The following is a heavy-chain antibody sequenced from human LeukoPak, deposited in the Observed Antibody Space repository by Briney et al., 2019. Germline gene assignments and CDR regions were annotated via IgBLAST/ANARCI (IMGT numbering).Heavy chain of an antibody. V-gene: IGHV5-51*01. CDR2: IYPGDSDA. Sequence: GESLRISCKGFGYSFTTSWIGWVRQMPGKGLEWMGIIYPGDSDARYSPSFQGHVTISADKSNSAVYLQWSSLKASDTAMYYCARHLSRGSGTYYNPDMDYWGQGTLVTVS. CDR1: GYSFTTSW. J-gene: IGHJ4*02. CDR3: ARHLSRGSGTYYNPDMDY. D-gene: IGHD3-10*01.